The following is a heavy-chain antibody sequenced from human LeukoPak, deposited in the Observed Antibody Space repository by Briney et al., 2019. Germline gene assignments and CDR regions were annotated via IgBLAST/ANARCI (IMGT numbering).Heavy chain of an antibody. Sequence: ASVKVSCKASGYTFTSYGISWVRQAPGQGLEWMGWISAYNGNTNYAQKLQGRVTMTTDTSTSTAYMELRSLRSDDTAVYYCARGSYYDSSGCFLVWGQGTLVTVSS. CDR3: ARGSYYDSSGCFLV. D-gene: IGHD3-22*01. CDR2: ISAYNGNT. CDR1: GYTFTSYG. V-gene: IGHV1-18*01. J-gene: IGHJ4*02.